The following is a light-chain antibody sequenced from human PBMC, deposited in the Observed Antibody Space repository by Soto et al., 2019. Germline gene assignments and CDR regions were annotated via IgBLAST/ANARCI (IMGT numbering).Light chain of an antibody. V-gene: IGKV4-1*01. J-gene: IGKJ4*01. CDR3: QQYYSTRLT. Sequence: DIVMTQSPDSLAVSLGERATINCKSSQSVLYSSNNKNYLAWYQQKPGQPPKLLIYWASTRESGVPDRFSGSGSGTDFTLTISSLQAEDVAVYYCQQYYSTRLTIGGGTKVEIK. CDR1: QSVLYSSNNKNY. CDR2: WAS.